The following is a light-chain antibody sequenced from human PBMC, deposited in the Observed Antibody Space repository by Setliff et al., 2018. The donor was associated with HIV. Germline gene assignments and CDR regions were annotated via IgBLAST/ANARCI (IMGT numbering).Light chain of an antibody. CDR1: SSGVNGYNY. J-gene: IGLJ1*01. Sequence: QSVLAQSASVSGSPGQSITISCTGTSSGVNGYNYVSWYKQNPGKAPKLMIYEVSNRPSGVSNRFSGSKSGNTASLTISGLQAEDEADYYCSSYTSSSTPYVFGTGTKVTVL. CDR2: EVS. CDR3: SSYTSSSTPYV. V-gene: IGLV2-14*01.